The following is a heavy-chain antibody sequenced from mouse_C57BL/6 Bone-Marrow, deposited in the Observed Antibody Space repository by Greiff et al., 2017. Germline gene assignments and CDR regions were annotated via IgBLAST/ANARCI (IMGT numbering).Heavy chain of an antibody. CDR1: GYTFTSYW. Sequence: VQLQQPGTELVKPGASVKLSCKASGYTFTSYWMHWVKQRPGQGLEWIGNINPSNGGTNYNEKVKSKATLTVDKSSSTAYMQLSSLTSEDSAVYYCARSVYYGNLYWYFDVWGTGTTVTVSS. J-gene: IGHJ1*03. V-gene: IGHV1-53*01. CDR2: INPSNGGT. D-gene: IGHD2-1*01. CDR3: ARSVYYGNLYWYFDV.